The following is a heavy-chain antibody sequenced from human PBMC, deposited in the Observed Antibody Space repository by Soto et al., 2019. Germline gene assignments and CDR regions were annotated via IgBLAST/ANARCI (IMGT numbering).Heavy chain of an antibody. CDR3: VGGQFYFDF. V-gene: IGHV3-30*03. Sequence: QVQLVESGGGVVLPGRSLRLSCAASGFPFTSYGMHWVREGPGKGLEWLAVISYDGSNKFYADSVKGRFTISRDNSKNTLYLQINSLRPEDTALYYCVGGQFYFDFRGQGTLVIVSS. D-gene: IGHD3-10*01. J-gene: IGHJ4*02. CDR1: GFPFTSYG. CDR2: ISYDGSNK.